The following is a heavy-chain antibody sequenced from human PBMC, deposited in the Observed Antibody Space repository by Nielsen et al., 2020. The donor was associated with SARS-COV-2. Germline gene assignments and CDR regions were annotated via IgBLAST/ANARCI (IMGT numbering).Heavy chain of an antibody. CDR3: AREGGSYYFDY. Sequence: GGSLRLSCAASGFTFSTYAMSWVRQAPGKGLEWVSVIYSGGSTYYADSVKGRFTISRHNSKNTLYLQMNSLRAEDTAVYYCAREGGSYYFDYWGQGTLVTVSS. V-gene: IGHV3-53*04. J-gene: IGHJ4*02. CDR1: GFTFSTYA. CDR2: IYSGGST. D-gene: IGHD1-26*01.